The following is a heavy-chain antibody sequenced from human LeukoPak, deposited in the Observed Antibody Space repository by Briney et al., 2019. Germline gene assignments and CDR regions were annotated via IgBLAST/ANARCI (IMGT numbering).Heavy chain of an antibody. J-gene: IGHJ5*02. V-gene: IGHV1-8*01. CDR1: GYTFTSYD. CDR2: MNPNSGNT. CDR3: ATQAYGDYVWFDP. Sequence: ASVKVSCKASGYTFTSYDINWLRQATGQGLELMGWMNPNSGNTGYAQKFQGRVTMTRNTSISTAYMELSSLRSEDTAVYYCATQAYGDYVWFDPWGQGTLVTVSS. D-gene: IGHD4-17*01.